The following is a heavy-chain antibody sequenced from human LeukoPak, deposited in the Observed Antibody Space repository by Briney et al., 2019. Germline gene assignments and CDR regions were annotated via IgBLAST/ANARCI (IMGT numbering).Heavy chain of an antibody. CDR2: MNPNSGNT. CDR3: ARVLSAARPYYYYYYMDV. J-gene: IGHJ6*03. CDR1: GYTFTAYD. D-gene: IGHD6-6*01. V-gene: IGHV1-8*03. Sequence: ASVKVSCQASGYTFTAYDINWVRQATGQGLEWMGWMNPNSGNTGYAQKFQDRVIITRNTSIITAYMELSSLTSEDTAVYYCARVLSAARPYYYYYYMDVWGKGTTVTASS.